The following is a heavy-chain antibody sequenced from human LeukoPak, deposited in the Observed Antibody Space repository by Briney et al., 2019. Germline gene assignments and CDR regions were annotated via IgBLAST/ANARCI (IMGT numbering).Heavy chain of an antibody. D-gene: IGHD4-11*01. CDR2: IIPIFGTA. V-gene: IGHV1-69*13. J-gene: IGHJ6*02. CDR1: GYIFTSYG. CDR3: ARASSSGRAWAAQYGHYYYYGMDV. Sequence: SVKVSCKASGYIFTSYGISWVRQAPGQGLEWMGGIIPIFGTANYAQRFQGRVTITADESTSTAYMELSSLRSEDTAVYYCARASSSGRAWAAQYGHYYYYGMDVWGQGTTVTVSS.